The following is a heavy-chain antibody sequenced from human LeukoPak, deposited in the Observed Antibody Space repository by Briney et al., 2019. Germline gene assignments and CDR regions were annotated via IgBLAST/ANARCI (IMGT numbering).Heavy chain of an antibody. CDR2: ISWNSGSI. J-gene: IGHJ1*01. V-gene: IGHV3-9*01. Sequence: GGSLRLSCAASGFTFDDYAMHWVRQAPGKGLEWVSGISWNSGSIGYADSVRGRFTISRDNAKNSLYLQMNSLRAEDTALYYCAKANYYDSSSYYQHWGQGTLVTVSS. D-gene: IGHD3-22*01. CDR1: GFTFDDYA. CDR3: AKANYYDSSSYYQH.